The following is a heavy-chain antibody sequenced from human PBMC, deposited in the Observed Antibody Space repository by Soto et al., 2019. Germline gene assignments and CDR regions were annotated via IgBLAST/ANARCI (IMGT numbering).Heavy chain of an antibody. CDR3: ARLARYYDSSGLRDY. Sequence: PGKGLEWIGSIYYSGSTYYNPSLKSRVTISVDTSKNQFSLKLSSVTAADTAVYYCARLARYYDSSGLRDYWGQGTLVTVSS. D-gene: IGHD3-22*01. CDR2: IYYSGST. J-gene: IGHJ4*02. V-gene: IGHV4-39*01.